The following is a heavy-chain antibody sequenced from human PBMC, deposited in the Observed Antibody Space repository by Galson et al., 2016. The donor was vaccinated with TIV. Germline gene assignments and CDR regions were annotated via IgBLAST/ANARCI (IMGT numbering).Heavy chain of an antibody. Sequence: SVKVSCKVSRYTLIEIAMHWVRQAPGKGLEWMGGFDPEAGGIIYAQKFQGRVTMTEGTSTDTAYMELSNLRSDDAAVYYCATVAWFPGLSLDSWGQGTLVSGSS. CDR1: RYTLIEIA. CDR2: FDPEAGGI. J-gene: IGHJ4*02. CDR3: ATVAWFPGLSLDS. V-gene: IGHV1-24*01. D-gene: IGHD3-22*01.